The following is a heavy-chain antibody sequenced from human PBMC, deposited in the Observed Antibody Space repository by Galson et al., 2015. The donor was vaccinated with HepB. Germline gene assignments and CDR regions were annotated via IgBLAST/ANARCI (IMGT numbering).Heavy chain of an antibody. V-gene: IGHV6-1*01. J-gene: IGHJ3*02. Sequence: CAISGDSVSSNSAAWNRIRQSPSRGLEWLGRTYYRSKWYNDYAVSVKSRITINPDTSKNQFSLQLNSVTPEDTAVYYCARDVGYYYDSSGYQRKDAFDIWGQGTMVTVSS. CDR2: TYYRSKWYN. CDR3: ARDVGYYYDSSGYQRKDAFDI. CDR1: GDSVSSNSAA. D-gene: IGHD3-22*01.